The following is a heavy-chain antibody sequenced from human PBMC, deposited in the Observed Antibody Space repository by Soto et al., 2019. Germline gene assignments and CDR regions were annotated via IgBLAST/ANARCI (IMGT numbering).Heavy chain of an antibody. CDR1: GYTFTSYG. CDR2: ISAYNGNT. J-gene: IGHJ3*02. CDR3: ARNHYLMSVGLDAFDI. V-gene: IGHV1-18*01. D-gene: IGHD1-26*01. Sequence: ASVKVSCKASGYTFTSYGISWVRQAPGQGLECMGWISAYNGNTNYAQKLQGRVTMTTDTSTSTAYMELRSLRSDDTAVYYCARNHYLMSVGLDAFDIWGQGTMVTVSS.